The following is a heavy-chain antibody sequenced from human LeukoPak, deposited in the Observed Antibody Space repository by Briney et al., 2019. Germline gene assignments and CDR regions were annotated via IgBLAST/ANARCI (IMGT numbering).Heavy chain of an antibody. Sequence: GGSLRLSCEASGFSFSSYSINWVRQSPGKGLEWISYISSSGSSIYYADSVKGRFTISRDNSKNTLYLQMNSLRAEDTAVYYCAKDMKQIQQWLAPGDYWGQGTLVTVSS. D-gene: IGHD6-19*01. J-gene: IGHJ4*02. V-gene: IGHV3-48*01. CDR2: ISSSGSSI. CDR1: GFSFSSYS. CDR3: AKDMKQIQQWLAPGDY.